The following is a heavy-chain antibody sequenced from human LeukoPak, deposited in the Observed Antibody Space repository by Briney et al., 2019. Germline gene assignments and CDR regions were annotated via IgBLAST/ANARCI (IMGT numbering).Heavy chain of an antibody. CDR1: GYTFTSYY. CDR3: VRAGIVVVPAAMPPGY. CDR2: INPSGGST. Sequence: PGASVKVSCKASGYTFTSYYMHWVRQAPGQGLEWMGIINPSGGSTSYAQKFQGRVTMTRDTSTSTVYMELSSLRSEDTAVYYCVRAGIVVVPAAMPPGYWGQGTLVTVST. D-gene: IGHD2-2*01. V-gene: IGHV1-46*01. J-gene: IGHJ4*02.